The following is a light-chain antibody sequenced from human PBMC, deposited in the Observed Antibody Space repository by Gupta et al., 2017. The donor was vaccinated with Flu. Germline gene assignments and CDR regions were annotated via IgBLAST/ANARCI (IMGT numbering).Light chain of an antibody. Sequence: VTPGKPASISWKTSQRRRQWDGKKYLYWYEQKPGQPHQLLIYEGSKRAYGVPERFSGRGFGTEFTLKISRGEAEDVGVYYCKQRIHISFNFGHGTKVDIK. J-gene: IGKJ3*01. CDR1: QRRRQWDGKKY. V-gene: IGKV2D-29*01. CDR2: EGS. CDR3: KQRIHISFN.